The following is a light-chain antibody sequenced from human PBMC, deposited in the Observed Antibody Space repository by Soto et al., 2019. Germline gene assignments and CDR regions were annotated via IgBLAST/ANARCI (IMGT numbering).Light chain of an antibody. V-gene: IGKV3-15*01. CDR3: QQYYSCRL. Sequence: IVMTQSPATLSVSPGERATLSCRAGQSIDNRLAWYQQRPGQAPRLLIYAASTRATGIPARFSGSGSGTEFTLTISGLQSEDFGVYFCQQYYSCRLFGKGAKVDI. CDR2: AAS. J-gene: IGKJ1*01. CDR1: QSIDNR.